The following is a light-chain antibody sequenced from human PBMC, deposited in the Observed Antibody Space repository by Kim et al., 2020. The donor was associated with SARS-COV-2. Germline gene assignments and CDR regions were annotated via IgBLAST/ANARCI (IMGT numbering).Light chain of an antibody. V-gene: IGLV2-11*03. J-gene: IGLJ2*01. CDR1: SSDVGSYDY. CDR2: GVT. Sequence: QSVTLSCTGTSSDVGSYDYVSWYQQHPGKAPKLVMFGVTKRPSGVPDRFSGSKSANTASLTISGLQAEDEADYYCSSYAGTYTSVIFGGGTKVTVL. CDR3: SSYAGTYTSVI.